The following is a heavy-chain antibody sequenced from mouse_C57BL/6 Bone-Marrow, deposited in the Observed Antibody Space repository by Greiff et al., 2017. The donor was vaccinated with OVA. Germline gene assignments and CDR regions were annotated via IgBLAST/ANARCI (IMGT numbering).Heavy chain of an antibody. V-gene: IGHV1-4*01. J-gene: IGHJ2*01. CDR2: INPSSGYT. CDR1: GYTFTSYT. D-gene: IGHD2-3*01. Sequence: VKVVESGAELARPGASVKMSCKASGYTFTSYTMHWVKQRPGQGLEWIGYINPSSGYTKYNQKFKDKATLTADKSSSTAYMQLSSLTSEDSAVYYCARWLLGYFDYWGQGTTLTVSS. CDR3: ARWLLGYFDY.